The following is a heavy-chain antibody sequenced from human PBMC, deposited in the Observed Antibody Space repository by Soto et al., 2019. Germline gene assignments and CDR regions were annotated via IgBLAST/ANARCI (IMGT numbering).Heavy chain of an antibody. CDR1: GGSFSGYY. D-gene: IGHD2-15*01. Sequence: PSETLSLTYAVYGGSFSGYYWSWIRQPPGKGLEWIGEINHSGSTNYNPSLKSRVTISVDTSKNQFSLKLSSVTAADTAVYYCASCSGGSCYYFDYWGQGTLVTVSS. CDR3: ASCSGGSCYYFDY. J-gene: IGHJ4*02. CDR2: INHSGST. V-gene: IGHV4-34*01.